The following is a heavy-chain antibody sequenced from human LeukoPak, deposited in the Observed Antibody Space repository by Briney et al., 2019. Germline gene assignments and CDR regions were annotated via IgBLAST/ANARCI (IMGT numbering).Heavy chain of an antibody. CDR2: ISGSGGST. Sequence: GGSLRLSCAASGFTFSSYAMSWVRQAPGKGLEWVSAISGSGGSTYYADSVKGRFTISRHNSKNTLYLQMNSLRAEDTAVYYCARDGPLSSGPLGYGMDVWGQGTTVTVSS. D-gene: IGHD3-22*01. CDR1: GFTFSSYA. CDR3: ARDGPLSSGPLGYGMDV. J-gene: IGHJ6*02. V-gene: IGHV3-23*01.